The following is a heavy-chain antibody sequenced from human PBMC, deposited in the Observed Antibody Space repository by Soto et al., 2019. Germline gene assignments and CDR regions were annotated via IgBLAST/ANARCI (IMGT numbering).Heavy chain of an antibody. CDR3: ARSPLGSYYDILTGYYPTTPDY. J-gene: IGHJ4*02. CDR2: ISAYNGNT. D-gene: IGHD3-9*01. CDR1: GYTFTSYG. V-gene: IGHV1-18*01. Sequence: QVQLVQSGAEVKKPGASVKVSCKASGYTFTSYGISWVRQAPGQGLEWMGWISAYNGNTNYAQKLQGRVTMTTDTSTSTAYMELRSLRSDDTAVYYCARSPLGSYYDILTGYYPTTPDYWVQGTLVTVSS.